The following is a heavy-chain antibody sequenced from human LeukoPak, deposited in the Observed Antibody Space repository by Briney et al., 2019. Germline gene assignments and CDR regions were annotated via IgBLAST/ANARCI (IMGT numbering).Heavy chain of an antibody. V-gene: IGHV3-21*01. CDR3: ASPGYSSGWYAY. D-gene: IGHD6-19*01. CDR2: ISSSSSYI. Sequence: GGSLRLSCAASGFTFSSYSMNWVRQAPGKGLEWVSSISSSSSYIYYADSVKGRFTISRDNAENSLYLQMNSLRAEDTAVYYCASPGYSSGWYAYWGQGTLVTVSS. J-gene: IGHJ4*02. CDR1: GFTFSSYS.